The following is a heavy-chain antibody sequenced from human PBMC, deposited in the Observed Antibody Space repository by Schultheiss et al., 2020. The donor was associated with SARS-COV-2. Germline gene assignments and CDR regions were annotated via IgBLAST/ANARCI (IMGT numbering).Heavy chain of an antibody. J-gene: IGHJ4*02. CDR1: GFTVSSNY. Sequence: GESLKISCAASGFTVSSNYMSWVRQAPGKGLEWVSSISSSSSYIYYADSVKGRFTISRDNAKNSLYLQMNSLRAEDTAVYYCARPGYSSSWYYYWGQGTLVTVSS. V-gene: IGHV3-21*04. CDR3: ARPGYSSSWYYY. D-gene: IGHD6-13*01. CDR2: ISSSSSYI.